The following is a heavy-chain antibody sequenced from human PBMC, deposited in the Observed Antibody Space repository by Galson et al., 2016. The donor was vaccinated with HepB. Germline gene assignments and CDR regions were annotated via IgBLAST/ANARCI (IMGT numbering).Heavy chain of an antibody. J-gene: IGHJ4*01. CDR3: ARDGIPSLDQ. Sequence: SLRLSCAASGFTFSSYGMHWVRQAPGKGLDWVALITPEGSDTYYADAVKGRFTISRDNSKNTLSLQMNSLRAEDTAIYYCARDGIPSLDQWGHGALVTVSS. V-gene: IGHV3-30*03. D-gene: IGHD1-1*01. CDR2: ITPEGSDT. CDR1: GFTFSSYG.